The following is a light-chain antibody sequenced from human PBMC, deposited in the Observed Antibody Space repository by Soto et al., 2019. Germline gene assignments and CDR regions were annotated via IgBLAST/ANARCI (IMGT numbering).Light chain of an antibody. V-gene: IGKV1-39*01. CDR1: QTIDRH. CDR3: QQSFTTPYV. J-gene: IGKJ2*01. CDR2: SAS. Sequence: DIQMTQSPSSLSASVGDRVTITCRAIQTIDRHLDWFQHRPGNTPKLLIYSASNLQSGVPSRFSGSGSGTEFTLTISSLQPQDFATYYCQQSFTTPYVFGQGTSL.